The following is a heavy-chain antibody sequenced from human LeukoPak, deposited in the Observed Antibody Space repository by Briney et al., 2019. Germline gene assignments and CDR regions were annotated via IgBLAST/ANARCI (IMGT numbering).Heavy chain of an antibody. CDR1: GFTFSNAW. Sequence: GGSLRLSCAASGFTFSNAWMSWVRQAPGKGLEWVGRIKSKTDGGTTDYAAPVKGRFTISRDDSKNTLYLQMNSLKTEDTAVYYCTTRDNPLGYYYTDVWRKGTTATVSS. CDR3: TTRDNPLGYYYTDV. D-gene: IGHD1-1*01. J-gene: IGHJ6*03. V-gene: IGHV3-15*01. CDR2: IKSKTDGGTT.